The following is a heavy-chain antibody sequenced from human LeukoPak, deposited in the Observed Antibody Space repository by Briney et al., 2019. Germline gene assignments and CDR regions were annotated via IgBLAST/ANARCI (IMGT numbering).Heavy chain of an antibody. CDR2: ISAYNGNT. J-gene: IGHJ6*02. D-gene: IGHD4-17*01. CDR1: GYTFTSYG. CDR3: ARYNRRATVTTFGYYYYGMDV. Sequence: ASVKVSCKASGYTFTSYGISWVRQAPGQGLEWMGWISAYNGNTNYAQKLQGRVTMTTDTSTSTAYMELRSLRSDDTAVYYCARYNRRATVTTFGYYYYGMDVWGQGTTVAVSS. V-gene: IGHV1-18*01.